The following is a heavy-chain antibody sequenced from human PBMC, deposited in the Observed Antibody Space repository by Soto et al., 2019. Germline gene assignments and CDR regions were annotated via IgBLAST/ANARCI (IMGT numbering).Heavy chain of an antibody. Sequence: GGSLRLSCAASGFTFSNYAMSWVRQAPGKGLEWVSSISGGGSSTYYADSVKGRFTISRDNSKNTIYLQMNSLRAEDTAVYYCAKVPAYDYVWGTYYYIDYWGLGALVTVSS. CDR1: GFTFSNYA. D-gene: IGHD3-16*01. J-gene: IGHJ4*02. CDR3: AKVPAYDYVWGTYYYIDY. CDR2: ISGGGSST. V-gene: IGHV3-23*01.